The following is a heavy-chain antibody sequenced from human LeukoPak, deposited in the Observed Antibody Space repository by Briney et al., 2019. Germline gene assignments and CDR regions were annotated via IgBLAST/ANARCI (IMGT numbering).Heavy chain of an antibody. J-gene: IGHJ5*01. V-gene: IGHV3-7*01. CDR3: ARDPEEWLVPIDS. CDR2: INQDASEK. CDR1: RFTFRNYW. D-gene: IGHD6-19*01. Sequence: PGGSLRLSCAASRFTFRNYWMSWVRQAPGKGLEWVANINQDASEKHYVDSVKGRFTISRDNAKNSLYLQMNRLRAEDTAVYYCARDPEEWLVPIDSWGQGTLLTVSS.